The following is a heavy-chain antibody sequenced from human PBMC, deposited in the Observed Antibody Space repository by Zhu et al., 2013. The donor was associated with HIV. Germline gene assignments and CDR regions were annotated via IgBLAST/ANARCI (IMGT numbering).Heavy chain of an antibody. CDR3: ARDEVVPAAIPGSGDQGNYYYYGMDV. CDR1: GGTFSSYT. J-gene: IGHJ6*02. D-gene: IGHD2-2*02. V-gene: IGHV1-69*08. Sequence: QVQLVQSGAEVKKPGSSVKVSCKASGGTFSSYTISWVRQAPGQGLEWMGRIIPILGIANYAQKFQGRVTITADKSTSTAYMELSSLRSEDTAVYYCARDEVVPAAIPGSGDQGNYYYYGMDVWGQGTTVTVSS. CDR2: IIPILGIA.